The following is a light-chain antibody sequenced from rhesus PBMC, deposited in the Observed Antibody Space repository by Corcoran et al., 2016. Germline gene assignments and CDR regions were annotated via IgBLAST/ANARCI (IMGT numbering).Light chain of an antibody. CDR3: QQHNHFPYS. CDR2: AAS. J-gene: IGKJ2*01. CDR1: QGISSW. Sequence: DIQMTQSPSSLSASVGDRVTITCQASQGISSWLAWYQQKPGKAPKLLIYAASSLHSGGPSRVCGSGSGTVLTLTISNLQPEDLADYYCQQHNHFPYSFGQGSKVGIK. V-gene: IGKV1-19*01.